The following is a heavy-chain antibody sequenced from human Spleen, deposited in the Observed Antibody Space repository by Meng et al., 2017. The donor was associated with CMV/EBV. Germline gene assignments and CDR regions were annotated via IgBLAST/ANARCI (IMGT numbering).Heavy chain of an antibody. J-gene: IGHJ5*02. V-gene: IGHV1-2*02. CDR2: IIPNSGGT. Sequence: YSFTDFYIHWIRQAPGQGLEWMGWIIPNSGGTAYAQKFQGRVTMTRDTSISAAYMELSGLTSDDTAVYYCARDYCPSTNCYTNWFDPWGQGTLVTVSS. CDR3: ARDYCPSTNCYTNWFDP. D-gene: IGHD2-2*02. CDR1: YSFTDFY.